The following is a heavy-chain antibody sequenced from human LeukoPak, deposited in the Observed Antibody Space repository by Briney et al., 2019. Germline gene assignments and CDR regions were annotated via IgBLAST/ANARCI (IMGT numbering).Heavy chain of an antibody. CDR2: INHSGST. V-gene: IGHV4-34*01. J-gene: IGHJ5*02. D-gene: IGHD2-2*01. CDR1: GGSFSGYY. Sequence: SETLSLTCAVYGGSFSGYYWSWIRQPPGKGLEWIGEINHSGSTNYNPSLKSRVTISVDTSKNQFSLKLTSVTAADTAVYYCASRDCSSTSCHEGYNWFDPWGQGILVGVSS. CDR3: ASRDCSSTSCHEGYNWFDP.